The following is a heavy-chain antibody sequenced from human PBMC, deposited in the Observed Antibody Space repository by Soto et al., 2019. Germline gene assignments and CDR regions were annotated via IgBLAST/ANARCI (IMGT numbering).Heavy chain of an antibody. Sequence: PGGSLRLSCAASGFTFSSYAMSWVRQAPGKGLEWVSAISGSGGSTHYADSVKGRFTISRDNSKNTLYLQMNSLRAEDTAVYYCAKGLTPTTVKQLVLGGFDYWGQGTLVTVSS. V-gene: IGHV3-23*01. CDR3: AKGLTPTTVKQLVLGGFDY. D-gene: IGHD6-6*01. J-gene: IGHJ4*02. CDR1: GFTFSSYA. CDR2: ISGSGGST.